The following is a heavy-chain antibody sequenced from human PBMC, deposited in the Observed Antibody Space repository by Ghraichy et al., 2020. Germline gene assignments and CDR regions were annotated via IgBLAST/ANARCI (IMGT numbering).Heavy chain of an antibody. CDR2: ISYDGSNK. V-gene: IGHV3-30*18. CDR1: GFTFSSYG. D-gene: IGHD6-13*01. J-gene: IGHJ4*02. Sequence: SLRLSCAASGFTFSSYGMHWVRQAPGKGLEWVAVISYDGSNKYYADSVKGRFTISRDNSKNTLYLQMNSLRAEDTAVYYCAKDRRQRYSSSWYVDYWGQGTLVTVSS. CDR3: AKDRRQRYSSSWYVDY.